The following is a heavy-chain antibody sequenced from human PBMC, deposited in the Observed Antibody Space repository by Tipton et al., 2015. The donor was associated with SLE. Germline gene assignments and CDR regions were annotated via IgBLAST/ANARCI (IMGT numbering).Heavy chain of an antibody. CDR3: ARGWDYDFWSGYADY. V-gene: IGHV4-61*02. CDR1: GGSISSGDHH. Sequence: TLSLTCTVSGGSISSGDHHWSWLRQPAGKGLEWIGRIHPSGSTNYNPSLRSRVTISVDTSKNQFSLELSSVTAADTAVYFCARGWDYDFWSGYADYWGQGTLVTVSS. CDR2: IHPSGST. D-gene: IGHD3-3*01. J-gene: IGHJ4*02.